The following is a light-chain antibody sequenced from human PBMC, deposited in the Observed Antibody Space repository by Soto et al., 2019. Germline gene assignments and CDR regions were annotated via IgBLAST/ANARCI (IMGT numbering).Light chain of an antibody. CDR3: QQYGNLIT. J-gene: IGKJ5*01. V-gene: IGKV1-33*01. Sequence: DIQMTQSPTSLSASVGDRVTITFRASQNIRNHLNWYQQKPGKAPKLLIFDASNLETGVPSRFSGSGSGTDFTFTISSLQTEDIATYYCQQYGNLITFGQGTRLEI. CDR2: DAS. CDR1: QNIRNH.